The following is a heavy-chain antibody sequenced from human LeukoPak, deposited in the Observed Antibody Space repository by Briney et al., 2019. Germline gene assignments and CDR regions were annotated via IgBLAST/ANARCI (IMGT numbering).Heavy chain of an antibody. V-gene: IGHV3-30*02. D-gene: IGHD6-13*01. J-gene: IGHJ4*02. CDR2: IRHDGSEK. CDR3: AKDHSSTWDNYFDY. Sequence: KPGGSLRLPCAPSGFTFSSSGMHWVRQAPGKGLEWVAFIRHDGSEKHYADSVKGRFTISRDNSKNTLYLQMNSLRVEETAVYYCAKDHSSTWDNYFDYWGRGTLVTVSS. CDR1: GFTFSSSG.